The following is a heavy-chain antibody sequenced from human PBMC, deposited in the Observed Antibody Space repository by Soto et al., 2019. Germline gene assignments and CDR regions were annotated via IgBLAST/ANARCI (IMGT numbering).Heavy chain of an antibody. J-gene: IGHJ4*02. V-gene: IGHV1-69*02. CDR3: ASSYGSGYRAFDY. D-gene: IGHD3-10*01. CDR1: GDTFNFYS. Sequence: QVQLVQSGAEVKRPGSSVKVSCKASGDTFNFYSINWVRQAPGVGLEWVGRVNPILSMSNYAQRFQGRVMMSADKSTSTPYMELRRLRSEATDIYYRASSYGSGYRAFDYWGQGALVTVSS. CDR2: VNPILSMS.